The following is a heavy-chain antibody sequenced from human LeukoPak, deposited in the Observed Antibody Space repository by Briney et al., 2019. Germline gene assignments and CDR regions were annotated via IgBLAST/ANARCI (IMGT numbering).Heavy chain of an antibody. V-gene: IGHV1-2*02. Sequence: ASVKVSCKASGYTFTGYYMHWVRQAPGQGLEWMGWINPNSGGTNYAQKFQGRVTMTRDTSISTAYMVLSRLRTDDTAVYYRARGPYYYMDVWGKGTTVTVSS. CDR1: GYTFTGYY. CDR3: ARGPYYYMDV. CDR2: INPNSGGT. J-gene: IGHJ6*03.